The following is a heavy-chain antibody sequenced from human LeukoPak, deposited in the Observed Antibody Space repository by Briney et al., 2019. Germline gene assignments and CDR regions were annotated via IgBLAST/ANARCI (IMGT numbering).Heavy chain of an antibody. J-gene: IGHJ4*02. V-gene: IGHV3-48*03. D-gene: IGHD3-22*01. CDR3: ARDVPYYYDSSGYYYG. CDR1: GFTFSSYE. CDR2: ISSSGSTI. Sequence: GGSLRLSCAASGFTFSSYEMNWVRQAPGKGLEWVSYISSSGSTIYYADSVKGRFTISRDNAKNSLYLQMNSLRAEDTAVYYCARDVPYYYDSSGYYYGWGQGTLVTVSS.